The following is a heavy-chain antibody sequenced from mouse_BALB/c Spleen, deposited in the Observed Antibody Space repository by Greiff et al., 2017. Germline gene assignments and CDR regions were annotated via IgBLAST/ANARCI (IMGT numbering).Heavy chain of an antibody. J-gene: IGHJ3*01. CDR3: ARGHDYDGGAWFAY. V-gene: IGHV1-54*01. CDR1: GYAFTNYL. D-gene: IGHD2-4*01. Sequence: QVQLQQSGAELVRPGTSVKVSCKASGYAFTNYLIEWVKQRPGQGLEWIGVINPGSGGTNYNEKFKGKATLTADKSSSTAYMQLSSLTSDDSAVYFCARGHDYDGGAWFAYWGQGTLVTVSA. CDR2: INPGSGGT.